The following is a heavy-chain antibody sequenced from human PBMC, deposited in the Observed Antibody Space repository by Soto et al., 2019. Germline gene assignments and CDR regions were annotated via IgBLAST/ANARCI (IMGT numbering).Heavy chain of an antibody. Sequence: GGSLRLSCAASGFTFDDYAMHWVRQAPGKGLEWVSGISWNSGSIGYADSVKGRFTISRDNAKNSLYLQMNSLRAEDTALYYCAKDTGGGDTAMDYWGQGTLVTVSS. CDR2: ISWNSGSI. D-gene: IGHD5-18*01. V-gene: IGHV3-9*01. J-gene: IGHJ4*02. CDR1: GFTFDDYA. CDR3: AKDTGGGDTAMDY.